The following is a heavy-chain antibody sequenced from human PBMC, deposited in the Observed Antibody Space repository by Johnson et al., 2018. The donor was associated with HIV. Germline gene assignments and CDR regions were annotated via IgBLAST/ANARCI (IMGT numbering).Heavy chain of an antibody. CDR1: GFTFSNYP. Sequence: QVQLVESGGGVVQPGGSLRLSCAASGFTFSNYPMHWVRQAPGKGLEWVAIISSDGTTKYYADSVKGRFTISRDNSKTSLSLQMNSLRTEDTAVYYCARELKDVDDSRGAFDLWGQGTMVTVTS. V-gene: IGHV3-30*04. CDR3: ARELKDVDDSRGAFDL. CDR2: ISSDGTTK. D-gene: IGHD4-23*01. J-gene: IGHJ3*01.